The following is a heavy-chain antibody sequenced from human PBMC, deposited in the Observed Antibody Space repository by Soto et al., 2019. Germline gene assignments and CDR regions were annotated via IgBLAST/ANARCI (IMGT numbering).Heavy chain of an antibody. CDR2: IRYDGSNT. CDR1: GIIFTGFG. Sequence: ESGGGVVQPGGSLRLSCAASGIIFTGFGMHWVRQAPGKGLEWVAVIRYDGSNTYYADSVKGRFTISRDNSKNTLYLQMNSLRAEDTAVYYCARGGVGATVFFGYFDYWGQGALVTVSS. V-gene: IGHV3-33*01. D-gene: IGHD1-26*01. J-gene: IGHJ4*02. CDR3: ARGGVGATVFFGYFDY.